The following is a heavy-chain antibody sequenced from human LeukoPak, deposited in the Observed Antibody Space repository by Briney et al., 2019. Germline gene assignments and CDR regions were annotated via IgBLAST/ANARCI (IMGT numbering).Heavy chain of an antibody. CDR2: IYTSGST. J-gene: IGHJ6*03. D-gene: IGHD2/OR15-2a*01. V-gene: IGHV4-59*10. Sequence: SETLSLTCAVYGGSFSGYYWSWIRQPAGKGLEWIGRIYTSGSTNYNPSLKSRVTMSVDTSKNQFSLRLSSVTAADTAIYYCARSIKTTSYFYYYMDVWGKGTTVTVSS. CDR3: ARSIKTTSYFYYYMDV. CDR1: GGSFSGYY.